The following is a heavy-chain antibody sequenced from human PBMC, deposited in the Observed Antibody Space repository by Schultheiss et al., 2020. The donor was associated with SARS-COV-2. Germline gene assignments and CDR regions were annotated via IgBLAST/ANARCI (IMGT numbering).Heavy chain of an antibody. Sequence: ASVKVSCKASGYTFTSYTMHWVRQAPGQRLEWMGWINAGNGNTKYSLKFQGRVTITRDTSASTAYMELSSLRSEDTAVYYCASTTTFANAFDIWGQGTMVTVSS. CDR2: INAGNGNT. D-gene: IGHD3-16*01. CDR3: ASTTTFANAFDI. CDR1: GYTFTSYT. J-gene: IGHJ3*02. V-gene: IGHV1-3*01.